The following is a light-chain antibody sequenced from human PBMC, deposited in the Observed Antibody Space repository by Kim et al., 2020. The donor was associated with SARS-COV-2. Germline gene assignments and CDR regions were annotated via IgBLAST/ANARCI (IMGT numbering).Light chain of an antibody. J-gene: IGLJ2*01. Sequence: SYELTQPPSVSVSPGQTASITCSGDKLGDKYACWYQQKPGQSPVLVIYQDSKRPSGIPERFSGSNSGNTATLTISGTQAMDEADHYCQAWGGVFGGGTQLTVL. CDR3: QAWGGV. CDR2: QDS. CDR1: KLGDKY. V-gene: IGLV3-1*01.